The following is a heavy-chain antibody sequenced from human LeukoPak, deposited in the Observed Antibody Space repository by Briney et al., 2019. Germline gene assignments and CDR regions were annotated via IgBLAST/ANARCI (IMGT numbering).Heavy chain of an antibody. CDR2: ISGSGGST. V-gene: IGHV3-23*01. J-gene: IGHJ4*02. CDR1: GFTFSSYA. Sequence: GGSLRLSCAASGFTFSSYAMSWVRQAPGKGLEWVSAISGSGGSTYYADSVKGGFTISRDNSKNTLYLQMNSLRAEDTAVYYCAKDLSQQLVSYDQDYWGQGTLVTVSS. D-gene: IGHD6-13*01. CDR3: AKDLSQQLVSYDQDY.